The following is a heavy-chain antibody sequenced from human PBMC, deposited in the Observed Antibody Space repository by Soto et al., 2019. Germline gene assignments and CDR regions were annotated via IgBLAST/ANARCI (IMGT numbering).Heavy chain of an antibody. CDR3: ARAGYCSGGSCYWGWDYYGMDV. CDR1: VYTFTSYG. V-gene: IGHV1-18*01. J-gene: IGHJ6*02. D-gene: IGHD2-15*01. CDR2: ISAYNGNT. Sequence: ASVKVSCKASVYTFTSYGISWLRQAPGQGLEWMGWISAYNGNTNYAQKLQGRVTMTTDTSTSTAYMELRSLRSDDTAVYYCARAGYCSGGSCYWGWDYYGMDVWGQGTTVTVSS.